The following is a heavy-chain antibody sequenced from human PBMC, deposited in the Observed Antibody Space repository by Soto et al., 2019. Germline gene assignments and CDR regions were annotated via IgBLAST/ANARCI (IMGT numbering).Heavy chain of an antibody. V-gene: IGHV4-39*01. Sequence: PSATLSLTCTVSGGSISSSDYYWGWIRQPPRKGQEWIGTIYHSGSTYYNPSLRSRLTTSVDTSKNEFSLNLSSVTAADTAVYFCARFGGYCSGGSCYSWWFDPWGQGTLVTVSS. CDR1: GGSISSSDYY. CDR2: IYHSGST. J-gene: IGHJ5*02. CDR3: ARFGGYCSGGSCYSWWFDP. D-gene: IGHD2-15*01.